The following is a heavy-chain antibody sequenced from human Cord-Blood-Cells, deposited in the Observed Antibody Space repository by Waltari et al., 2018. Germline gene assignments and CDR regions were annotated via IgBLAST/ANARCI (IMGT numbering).Heavy chain of an antibody. J-gene: IGHJ4*02. D-gene: IGHD3-22*01. CDR3: AGGYYDSSGNYFTY. Sequence: EVRLLESGGAWVQPGGSLRLSCAAPGFPFSSYAMSWVRQAPGKGLGWVSAISCSGGSTYYADSVKGRCTITRDNIRKSLYLQMNSLIAVDTAVYYCAGGYYDSSGNYFTYWGQGTLVTVSS. V-gene: IGHV3-23*01. CDR1: GFPFSSYA. CDR2: ISCSGGST.